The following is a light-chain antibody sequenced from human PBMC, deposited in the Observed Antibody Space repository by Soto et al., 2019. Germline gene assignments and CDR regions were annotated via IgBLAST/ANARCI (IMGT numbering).Light chain of an antibody. Sequence: DIQMTQSPSTLSASVGDKVTITCRASQSISSWLAWYQQKPGKAPKLLIYKASSLESGVPSMFSGSGSGTEFTLTISSLQPDYFATYYCQQFNGDLTFGGGTKVEIK. CDR2: KAS. V-gene: IGKV1-5*03. CDR3: QQFNGDLT. CDR1: QSISSW. J-gene: IGKJ4*01.